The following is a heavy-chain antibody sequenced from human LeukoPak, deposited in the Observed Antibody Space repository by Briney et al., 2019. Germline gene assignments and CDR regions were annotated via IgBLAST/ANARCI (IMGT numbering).Heavy chain of an antibody. Sequence: SVKVSCKVSGYTLTELSMHWVRQAPGKGLEWMGGFDPEDGETIYAQKFQGRVTMTEDTSTDTAYMVLSSLRSEDTAVYYCATDTWVIGGMFDYWGQGTLVTVSS. CDR2: FDPEDGET. CDR3: ATDTWVIGGMFDY. J-gene: IGHJ4*02. V-gene: IGHV1-24*01. CDR1: GYTLTELS. D-gene: IGHD2-21*01.